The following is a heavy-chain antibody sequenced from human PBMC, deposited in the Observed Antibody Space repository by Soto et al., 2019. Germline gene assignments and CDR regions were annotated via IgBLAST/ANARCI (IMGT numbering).Heavy chain of an antibody. J-gene: IGHJ4*02. CDR3: ARGIQLWLLFDY. V-gene: IGHV1-3*01. CDR2: INAGNGNT. Sequence: ASVKVSCKASGYTFTSYAMHWVRQAPGQRLEWMGWINAGNGNTKYSQKFQGRVTITRDTSASTTYMELSSLRSEDTAVYYCARGIQLWLLFDYWGQGTLVTVSS. D-gene: IGHD5-18*01. CDR1: GYTFTSYA.